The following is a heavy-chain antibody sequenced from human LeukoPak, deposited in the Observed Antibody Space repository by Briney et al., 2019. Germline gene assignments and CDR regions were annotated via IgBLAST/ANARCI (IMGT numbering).Heavy chain of an antibody. CDR3: ARDRGSYGDYVDWFDP. CDR1: GYTFTDYY. J-gene: IGHJ5*02. Sequence: ASVKVSCKASGYTFTDYYMHWVRQAPGQGLEWMGWINPNSGGTNYTQKFQGRVTMTRDTSISTAYMELSRLRSDDTAGYYCARDRGSYGDYVDWFDPWGQGTLVTVSS. CDR2: INPNSGGT. D-gene: IGHD4-17*01. V-gene: IGHV1-2*02.